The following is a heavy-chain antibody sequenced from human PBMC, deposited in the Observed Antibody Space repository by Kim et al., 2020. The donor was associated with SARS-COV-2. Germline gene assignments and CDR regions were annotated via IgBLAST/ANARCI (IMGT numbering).Heavy chain of an antibody. J-gene: IGHJ4*02. CDR3: ARDLTRAAGRFDY. V-gene: IGHV4-4*02. D-gene: IGHD6-13*01. CDR1: GGSISSSNW. Sequence: SETLSLTCAVSGGSISSSNWWSWVRQPPGKGLEWIGEIYHSGSTNYNPSLKSRVTISVDKSKNQFSLKLSSVTAADTAVYYCARDLTRAAGRFDYWGQGTLVTVSS. CDR2: IYHSGST.